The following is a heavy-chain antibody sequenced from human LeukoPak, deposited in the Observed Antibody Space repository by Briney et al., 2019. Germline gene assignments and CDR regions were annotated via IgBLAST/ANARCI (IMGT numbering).Heavy chain of an antibody. V-gene: IGHV3-48*02. Sequence: GGSLRLSCEASGFTFSYYSMNWVRQVAGKGLEWVSYISSSGSTIYYADSVKGRFTISRDNAKNSLYLQMSSLRDEDTAVYYCAKHSNHDYWGQGTLVTVSS. CDR1: GFTFSYYS. CDR3: AKHSNHDY. J-gene: IGHJ4*02. CDR2: ISSSGSTI.